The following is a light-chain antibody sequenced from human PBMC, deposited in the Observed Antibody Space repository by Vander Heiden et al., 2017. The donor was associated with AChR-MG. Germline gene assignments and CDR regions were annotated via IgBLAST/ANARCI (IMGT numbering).Light chain of an antibody. Sequence: QSELTQPPSVSGAPGQTVTSSFTGSSSNSGACDDVHWYQQLPVTAPNLIYGNSNRPSGVPDRFSGSKSGTSASLAITGLQAEDEADYYCQSYDSSLSGPVVFGGGTKLTVL. CDR1: SSNSGACDD. V-gene: IGLV1-40*01. J-gene: IGLJ2*01. CDR2: GNS. CDR3: QSYDSSLSGPVV.